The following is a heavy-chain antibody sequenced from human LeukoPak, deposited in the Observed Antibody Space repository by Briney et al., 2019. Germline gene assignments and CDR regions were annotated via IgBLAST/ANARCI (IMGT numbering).Heavy chain of an antibody. V-gene: IGHV1-69*04. D-gene: IGHD3-22*01. Sequence: SVKVSCKASGGTFSSYAISWVRQAPGQGLEWMGRIIPILGIANYAQKFQGRVTVTADKSTSTAYMELSSLRSEDTAVYYCARGGYGNWFDPWGQGTLVTVSS. CDR3: ARGGYGNWFDP. CDR1: GGTFSSYA. J-gene: IGHJ5*02. CDR2: IIPILGIA.